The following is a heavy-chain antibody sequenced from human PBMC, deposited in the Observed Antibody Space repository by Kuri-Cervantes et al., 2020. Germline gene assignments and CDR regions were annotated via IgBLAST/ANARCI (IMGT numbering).Heavy chain of an antibody. D-gene: IGHD2-15*01. CDR3: VRDRECSGGRCYMPRMDV. V-gene: IGHV3-7*01. Sequence: GESLKISCAASGFTFSSYWMSWVRQAPGKGLEWVANIKQDGSEKYYVDSVKGRFTISRDNAKNSLSLQMNSLRAEDTAVYYCVRDRECSGGRCYMPRMDVWGRGTSVTVSS. CDR1: GFTFSSYW. CDR2: IKQDGSEK. J-gene: IGHJ6*03.